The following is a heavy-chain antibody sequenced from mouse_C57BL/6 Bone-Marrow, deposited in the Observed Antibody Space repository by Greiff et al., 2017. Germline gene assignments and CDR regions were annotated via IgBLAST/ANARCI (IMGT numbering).Heavy chain of an antibody. Sequence: QVQLQQSGAELVKPGASVKISCKASGYAFSSYWMNWVKQRPGKGLEWIGQIYPGDGDTNYNGKFKGKATLTADKSSSTAYMQLSSLTSEDSAVYFGARQGNGYPYCCDYWGQGTTLTVSS. CDR2: IYPGDGDT. J-gene: IGHJ2*01. D-gene: IGHD2-14*01. V-gene: IGHV1-80*01. CDR3: ARQGNGYPYCCDY. CDR1: GYAFSSYW.